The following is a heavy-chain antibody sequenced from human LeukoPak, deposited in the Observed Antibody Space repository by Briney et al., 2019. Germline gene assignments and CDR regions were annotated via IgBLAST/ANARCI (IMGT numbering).Heavy chain of an antibody. D-gene: IGHD3-10*01. V-gene: IGHV4-34*01. CDR3: ARLYGSGSYYNTLRNYYYYYMDV. J-gene: IGHJ6*03. CDR2: INHSGST. CDR1: GGSFSGYY. Sequence: SETLSLTCAVYGGSFSGYYWSWVRQPPGKGLEWIGEINHSGSTNYNPSLKSRVTISVDTSKNQFSLKLSSVTAADTAVYYCARLYGSGSYYNTLRNYYYYYMDVWGKGTTVTVSS.